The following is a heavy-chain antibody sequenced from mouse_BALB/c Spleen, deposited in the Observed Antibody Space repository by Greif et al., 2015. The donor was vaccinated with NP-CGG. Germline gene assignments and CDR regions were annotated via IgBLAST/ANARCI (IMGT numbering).Heavy chain of an antibody. CDR1: GYTFTSYW. CDR2: IYPGSGST. Sequence: LQQPGSELVRPGASVKLSCKASGYTFTSYWMHWVKQRPGQGLEWIGNIYPGSGSTNYDEKFKSKATLTVDTSSSTPYMQLSSLTSEDSAVYYCPRGDDYWGQCTTLTVSS. CDR3: PRGDDY. V-gene: IGHV1S22*01. J-gene: IGHJ2*01.